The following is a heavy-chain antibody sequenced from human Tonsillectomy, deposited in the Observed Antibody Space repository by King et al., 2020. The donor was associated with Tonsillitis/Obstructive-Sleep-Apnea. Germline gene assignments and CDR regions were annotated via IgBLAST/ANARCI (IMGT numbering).Heavy chain of an antibody. J-gene: IGHJ4*02. CDR2: IYYSGST. D-gene: IGHD1-26*01. V-gene: IGHV4-39*01. Sequence: QLQESGPGLVKPSETLSLTCSVSGGPVRSTSYYWGWIRQPPGKGLEWIGSIYYSGSTFYNPSLNSRVTMSVDTSKSQFSLKLSSVTAADTALYYCARHSRLMWELPWYFDYWGQGTLVTVSS. CDR1: GGPVRSTSYY. CDR3: ARHSRLMWELPWYFDY.